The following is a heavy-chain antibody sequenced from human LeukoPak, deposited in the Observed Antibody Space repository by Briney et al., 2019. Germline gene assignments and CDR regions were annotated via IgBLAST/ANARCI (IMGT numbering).Heavy chain of an antibody. J-gene: IGHJ3*02. Sequence: SSETLSLTCTVSGDSISSSSFYWGWIRQPAGKGLEWIGRIYTSGSTNYNPSLKSRVTISVDRSKNQFSLKLSSVTAADTAVYYCARDGVAGFGDIWGQGTMVTVSS. V-gene: IGHV4-61*02. D-gene: IGHD6-19*01. CDR1: GDSISSSSFY. CDR3: ARDGVAGFGDI. CDR2: IYTSGST.